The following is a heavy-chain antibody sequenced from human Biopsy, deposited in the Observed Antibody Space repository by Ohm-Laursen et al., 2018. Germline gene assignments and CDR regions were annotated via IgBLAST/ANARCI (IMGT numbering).Heavy chain of an antibody. V-gene: IGHV1-46*01. CDR1: GYTFITYY. J-gene: IGHJ6*02. CDR2: INPSGGST. D-gene: IGHD1-14*01. CDR3: ARDTELLSIGLDYNFGMVV. Sequence: SVKVSCKAFGYTFITYYVNWVRQAPGQGLEWMGKINPSGGSTSYAQKFQGRVTMTRDTSTTTAYMELSSLRSEDTAVYYCARDTELLSIGLDYNFGMVVWGQGTTVTVSS.